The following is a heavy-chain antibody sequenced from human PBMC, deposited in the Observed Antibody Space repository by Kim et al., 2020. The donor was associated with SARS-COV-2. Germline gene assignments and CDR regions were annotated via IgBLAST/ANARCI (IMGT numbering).Heavy chain of an antibody. V-gene: IGHV3-30-3*01. D-gene: IGHD2-15*01. Sequence: GGSLRLSCAASGFTFSSYAMHWVRQAPGKGLEWVAVISYDGSNKYYADSVKGRFTISRDNSKNTLYLQMNSLRAEDTAVYYCAGERRRYCSGGSCYSIDYWGQGTLVTVSS. J-gene: IGHJ4*02. CDR1: GFTFSSYA. CDR3: AGERRRYCSGGSCYSIDY. CDR2: ISYDGSNK.